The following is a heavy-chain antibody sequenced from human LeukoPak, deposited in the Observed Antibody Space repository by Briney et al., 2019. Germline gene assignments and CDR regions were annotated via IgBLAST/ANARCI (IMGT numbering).Heavy chain of an antibody. J-gene: IGHJ4*02. D-gene: IGHD4-17*01. CDR2: IIPIFDTA. CDR1: GGPFSTYP. CDR3: ARVRNLVRGDYLFDY. Sequence: SVKVSCKASGGPFSTYPISWVRQAPGQGLEWMGRIIPIFDTANYAQKFQGRVTITTDESTSTAYMELSSLRSEDTAVYYCARVRNLVRGDYLFDYWGQGTLVTVSS. V-gene: IGHV1-69*05.